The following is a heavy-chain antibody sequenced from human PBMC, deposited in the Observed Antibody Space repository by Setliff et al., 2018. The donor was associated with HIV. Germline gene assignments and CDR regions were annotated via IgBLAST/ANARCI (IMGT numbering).Heavy chain of an antibody. V-gene: IGHV4-39*02. CDR2: IYYTGFA. J-gene: IGHJ4*02. CDR3: TREGRGDPAMATTRIDY. Sequence: ASESLSLTCSVSGDSISSGSYFWGWIRQTPGKGLEWIGNIYYTGFAYYNPSLKSRVTISLDTSKTHFFLNLTSVTDADTAVYFCTREGRGDPAMATTRIDYWGQGKLVTVSS. D-gene: IGHD1-1*01. CDR1: GDSISSGSYF.